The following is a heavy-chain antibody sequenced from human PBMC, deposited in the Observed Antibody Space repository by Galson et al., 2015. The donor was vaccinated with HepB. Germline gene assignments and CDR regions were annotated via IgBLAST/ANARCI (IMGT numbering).Heavy chain of an antibody. CDR1: GFTFSSFA. V-gene: IGHV3-23*01. CDR3: TKGSTGSDY. D-gene: IGHD6-13*01. CDR2: ISSSGAGT. J-gene: IGHJ4*02. Sequence: SLRLSCAVSGFTFSSFAMSWVRQAPGKGLEWVSSISSSGAGTYYADSVKGRFTISRDNSKNTLYLQMNSLRVEDTAGYYCTKGSTGSDYWGQGTLVTVSS.